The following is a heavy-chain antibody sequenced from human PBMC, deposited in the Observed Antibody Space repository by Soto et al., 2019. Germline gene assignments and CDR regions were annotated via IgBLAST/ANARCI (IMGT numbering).Heavy chain of an antibody. Sequence: GGPLRLSCAAPGFTFSSYGMHWVRQAPGKGLERVAVISYDGSNKYYADSVKGRFTISRDNSKNTLYLQMNSLRAEDTAVYYCAKMLHSSAWGGYYYYGMDVWGQGTTVTVSS. J-gene: IGHJ6*02. CDR1: GFTFSSYG. CDR2: ISYDGSNK. V-gene: IGHV3-30*18. CDR3: AKMLHSSAWGGYYYYGMDV. D-gene: IGHD6-19*01.